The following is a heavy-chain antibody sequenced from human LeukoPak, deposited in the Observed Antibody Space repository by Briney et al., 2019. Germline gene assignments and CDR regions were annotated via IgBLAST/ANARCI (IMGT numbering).Heavy chain of an antibody. D-gene: IGHD6-6*01. CDR2: ISGSGGST. J-gene: IGHJ6*03. V-gene: IGHV3-23*01. CDR1: GFTFSSYA. Sequence: PGGSLRLSCAASGFTFSSYAMSWVRQAPGKGLEWVSAISGSGGSTYYADSVKGRFTISRDNSKNTLYLQMNSLRAEDTAVYYCAKGALPLGYYYYYMDVWGKGTTVTVSS. CDR3: AKGALPLGYYYYYMDV.